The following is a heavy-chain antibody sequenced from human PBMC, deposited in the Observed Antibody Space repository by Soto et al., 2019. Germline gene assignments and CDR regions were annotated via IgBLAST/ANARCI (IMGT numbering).Heavy chain of an antibody. CDR3: ARLTSDYYYMDV. Sequence: QVQLQESGPGLVKPSETLSPTCTVSGGSISSYYWSWIWQPPGKGLEWIGYIYYSGSTNYNPSLKSRVTISVDTSKNQFSLKLSSVTAADTAVYYCARLTSDYYYMDVWGKGTTVTVSS. D-gene: IGHD4-4*01. CDR2: IYYSGST. J-gene: IGHJ6*03. V-gene: IGHV4-59*01. CDR1: GGSISSYY.